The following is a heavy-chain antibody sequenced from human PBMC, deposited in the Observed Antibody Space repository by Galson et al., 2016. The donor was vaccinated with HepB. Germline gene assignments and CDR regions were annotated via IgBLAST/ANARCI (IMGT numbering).Heavy chain of an antibody. V-gene: IGHV3-23*01. CDR1: GFIFRTYA. CDR2: ISDTETST. D-gene: IGHD2-2*01. CDR3: AKDFEWGVPAHFDV. Sequence: SLRLSCAASGFIFRTYAMSWVRQAPGKGLEWVSAISDTETSTYYSDSVKGRFIISRDNSKNTLYLQMNSLTADDTAMYYCAKDFEWGVPAHFDVWGQGTMVTVPS. J-gene: IGHJ3*01.